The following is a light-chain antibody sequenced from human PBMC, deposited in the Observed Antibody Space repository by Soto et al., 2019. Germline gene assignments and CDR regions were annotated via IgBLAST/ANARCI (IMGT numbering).Light chain of an antibody. CDR2: DAS. CDR3: QQYENWPPKYT. J-gene: IGKJ2*01. CDR1: QSVSSN. Sequence: EIVMTQSPATLSVSPGERATLSCRASQSVSSNLAWFQQKPGQAPRLLIYDASTRATGIPARFSGSGSGTEFTLIISSLQSEDLAVYYCQQYENWPPKYTFGQGTKLEIK. V-gene: IGKV3-15*01.